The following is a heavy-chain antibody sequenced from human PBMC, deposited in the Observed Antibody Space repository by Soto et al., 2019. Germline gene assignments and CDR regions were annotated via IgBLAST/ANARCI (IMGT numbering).Heavy chain of an antibody. CDR2: IIPIFGTA. J-gene: IGHJ5*02. D-gene: IGHD3-3*01. Sequence: QVQLVQSGAEVKKPGSSVKVSCKASGGTFSSYAISWVRQAPGQGLEWMGGIIPIFGTANYAQKFQGRVTITADESTSTAYMELCSLRSEDTAVYYCAREAHTYDFWSGYSHGWFDPWGQGTLVTVSS. V-gene: IGHV1-69*01. CDR1: GGTFSSYA. CDR3: AREAHTYDFWSGYSHGWFDP.